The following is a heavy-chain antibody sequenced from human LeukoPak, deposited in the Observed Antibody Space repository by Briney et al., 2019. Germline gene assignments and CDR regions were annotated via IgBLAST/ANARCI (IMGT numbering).Heavy chain of an antibody. CDR2: INPNSGGT. CDR1: GYTFTGYY. CDR3: ARDPYKLELRGNWFDP. J-gene: IGHJ5*02. D-gene: IGHD1-7*01. V-gene: IGHV1-2*02. Sequence: GASVKVSCKASGYTFTGYYMHWVRQAPGQGLEWMGWINPNSGGTNYAQKFQGRVTMTRDTSISTAYMELSRLRSDDTAVYYCARDPYKLELRGNWFDPWGQGTLVTVSS.